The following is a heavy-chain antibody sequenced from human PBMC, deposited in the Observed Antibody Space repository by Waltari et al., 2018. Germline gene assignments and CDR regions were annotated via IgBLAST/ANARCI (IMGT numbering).Heavy chain of an antibody. D-gene: IGHD1-26*01. J-gene: IGHJ6*02. CDR1: GFPSGTYA. CDR3: ARDLQVGVSYLDYYGMDV. V-gene: IGHV3-30*01. Sequence: QVQLVESGGVVIQPGRSLCLSCAASGFPSGTYAMHWVRQAPGKGLEWVAVISYDGSNKYYADSVKGRFTISRDNSKNTLYLQMNSLRAEDTAVYYCARDLQVGVSYLDYYGMDVWGQGTTVTVSS. CDR2: ISYDGSNK.